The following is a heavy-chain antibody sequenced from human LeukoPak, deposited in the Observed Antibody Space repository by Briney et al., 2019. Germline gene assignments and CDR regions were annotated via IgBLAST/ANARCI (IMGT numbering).Heavy chain of an antibody. CDR1: GYTLTELS. CDR2: FDPEDGET. CDR3: ATRGSGSYARLDY. V-gene: IGHV1-24*01. D-gene: IGHD3-10*01. Sequence: ASVKVSRKVSGYTLTELSMHWVRQAPGKGLEWMGGFDPEDGETIYAQKFQGRVTMTEDTSTDTAYMELSSLRSEDTAVYYCATRGSGSYARLDYWGQGTLVTVSS. J-gene: IGHJ4*02.